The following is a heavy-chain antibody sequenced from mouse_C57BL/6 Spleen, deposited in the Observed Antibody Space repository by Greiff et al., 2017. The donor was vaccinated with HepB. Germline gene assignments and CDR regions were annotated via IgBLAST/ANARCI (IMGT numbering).Heavy chain of an antibody. J-gene: IGHJ3*01. Sequence: EVKLEESGGGLVKPGGSLKLSCAASGFTFSSYAMSWVRQTPEKRLEWVATISDGGSYTYYPDNVKGRFTISRDNAKNNLYLQMSHLKSEDTAMYYCARYYDYPFAYWGQGTLVTVSA. CDR1: GFTFSSYA. CDR2: ISDGGSYT. V-gene: IGHV5-4*03. CDR3: ARYYDYPFAY. D-gene: IGHD2-4*01.